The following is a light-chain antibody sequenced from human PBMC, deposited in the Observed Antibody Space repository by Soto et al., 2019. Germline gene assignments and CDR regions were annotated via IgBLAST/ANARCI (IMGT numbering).Light chain of an antibody. J-gene: IGKJ5*01. V-gene: IGKV1-12*01. CDR2: SAS. Sequence: DIHVTQSPPSMAASVGYRVTITCRASQDIGNWMTWYQQKPGKAPKLLIYSASTLVRGVPSRFSGSGSGTEFTLTISGLQPEDSLTYYCQQAKSFPITFGQGIRL. CDR1: QDIGNW. CDR3: QQAKSFPIT.